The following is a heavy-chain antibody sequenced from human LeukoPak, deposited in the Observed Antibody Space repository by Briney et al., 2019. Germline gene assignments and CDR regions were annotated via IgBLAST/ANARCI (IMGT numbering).Heavy chain of an antibody. CDR1: GFTFSSYG. D-gene: IGHD6-19*01. V-gene: IGHV3-30*18. Sequence: GGSLRLSCAASGFTFSSYGMHWVRQAPGKGLEWVAVISYDGSNKYYADSVKGRSTISRDNSKNTLYLQMNSLRAEDTAVYYCAKTAAVESDYWGQGTLVTVSS. J-gene: IGHJ4*02. CDR3: AKTAAVESDY. CDR2: ISYDGSNK.